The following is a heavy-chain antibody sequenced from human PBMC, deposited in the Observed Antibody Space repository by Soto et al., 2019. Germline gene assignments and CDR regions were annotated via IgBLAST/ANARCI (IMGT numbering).Heavy chain of an antibody. V-gene: IGHV4-31*03. J-gene: IGHJ3*02. CDR2: IYYSGST. D-gene: IGHD2-21*02. CDR3: ARDSRSPVTADAFDI. CDR1: GGSISSGGYY. Sequence: QVQLQESGPGLVKPSQTLSLTCTVSGGSISSGGYYWSWLRQHPGKGREWIGYIYYSGSTYYNPSLKSRVTGSVDRSKNQYSLKLSSVTAADTAVYYCARDSRSPVTADAFDIWGQGTMVTVSS.